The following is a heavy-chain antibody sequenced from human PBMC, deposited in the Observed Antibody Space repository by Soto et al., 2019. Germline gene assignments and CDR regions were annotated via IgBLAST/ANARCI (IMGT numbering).Heavy chain of an antibody. CDR3: AGDAGWPDV. D-gene: IGHD6-19*01. Sequence: PSETLSLTCTVSGGSISSYYWSWIRQPPGKGLEWIGYIYYSGSTNYNPSLKSRVTISVDTSKNQFSLKLSSVTAADTAVYYCAGDAGWPDVWGQGTTVTVSS. V-gene: IGHV4-59*01. CDR2: IYYSGST. CDR1: GGSISSYY. J-gene: IGHJ6*02.